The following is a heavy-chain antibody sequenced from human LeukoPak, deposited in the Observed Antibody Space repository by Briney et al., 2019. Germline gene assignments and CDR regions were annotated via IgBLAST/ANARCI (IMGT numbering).Heavy chain of an antibody. Sequence: GGSLRLSCAASGFTFSNYWMSWVRQGPGRGLEWVANIKQDGSEKYYVDSVKGRFTISRDNAKNSLYLQMNSLRADDTAVYYCARGGRAYGDWGQGTLVTVSS. D-gene: IGHD3-16*01. CDR1: GFTFSNYW. CDR2: IKQDGSEK. V-gene: IGHV3-7*04. J-gene: IGHJ4*02. CDR3: ARGGRAYGD.